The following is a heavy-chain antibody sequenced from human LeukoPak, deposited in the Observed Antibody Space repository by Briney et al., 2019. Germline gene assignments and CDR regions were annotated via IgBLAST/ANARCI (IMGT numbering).Heavy chain of an antibody. J-gene: IGHJ4*02. CDR2: ISSSSSYI. CDR3: ARAHHEYSCDIDY. CDR1: GFTLSSYS. Sequence: GGSLRLSCAASGFTLSSYSMNWVRQAPGKGLEWVSSISSSSSYIYYADSVKGRFTISRDNAKNSLYVQMNSLRAEDTAVYYCARAHHEYSCDIDYWGQGTLVTVSS. D-gene: IGHD5-18*01. V-gene: IGHV3-21*01.